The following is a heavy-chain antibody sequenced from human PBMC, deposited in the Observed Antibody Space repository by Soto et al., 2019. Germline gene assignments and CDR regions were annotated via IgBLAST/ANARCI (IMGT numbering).Heavy chain of an antibody. CDR2: INPSGGST. J-gene: IGHJ4*02. V-gene: IGHV1-46*01. CDR3: ARDSTYYDIFTGYSDPGPIDY. CDR1: GYTFTSYY. Sequence: ASVKVSCKASGYTFTSYYMHWVRQAPGQGLEWMGIINPSGGSTSYAQKFQGRVTMTRDTSTSTVYMELSSLRSEDTAVYYCARDSTYYDIFTGYSDPGPIDYWGQGTLVTVS. D-gene: IGHD3-9*01.